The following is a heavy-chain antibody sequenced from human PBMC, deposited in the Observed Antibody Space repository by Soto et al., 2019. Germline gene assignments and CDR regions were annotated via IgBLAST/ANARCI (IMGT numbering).Heavy chain of an antibody. D-gene: IGHD3-10*01. CDR3: TTLLG. V-gene: IGHV3-49*04. CDR2: IRSKAYGGTT. CDR1: GFTFGDYA. Sequence: EVQLVESGGGLVQPGRSLRLSCTASGFTFGDYAMSWVRQAPGKGLEWVGFIRSKAYGGTTEYAASVKGRFTISRDDSKSIAYLQMNSLKTEDTAVYYCTTLLGWGQGTLVTVSS. J-gene: IGHJ4*02.